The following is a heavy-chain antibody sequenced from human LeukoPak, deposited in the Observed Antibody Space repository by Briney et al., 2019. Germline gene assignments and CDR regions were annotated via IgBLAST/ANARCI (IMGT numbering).Heavy chain of an antibody. D-gene: IGHD3-16*01. CDR2: IKQDGSEK. CDR3: AVPTRPFDYGMDV. CDR1: GFTFSSYA. V-gene: IGHV3-7*03. Sequence: PGGSLRLSCAASGFTFSSYAMSWVRQAPGKGLEWVANIKQDGSEKYYVDSVKGRFTISRDNSKNTLYLQMNSLRAEDTAVYYCAVPTRPFDYGMDVWGQGTTVTVSS. J-gene: IGHJ6*02.